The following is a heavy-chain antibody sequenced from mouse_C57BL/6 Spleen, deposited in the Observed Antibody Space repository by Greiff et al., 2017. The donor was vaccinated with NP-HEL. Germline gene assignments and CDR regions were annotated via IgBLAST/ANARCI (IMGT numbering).Heavy chain of an antibody. Sequence: QVQLQQPGAELVKPGASVKMSCKASGYTFTSYWITWVKQRPGQGLEWIGDIYPGSGSTNYNEKFKSKATLTVDTSSSPAYMQLSSLTSEDSAVYYGARYQINYGRVYWYFDVWGTGTTVTVSS. J-gene: IGHJ1*03. CDR3: ARYQINYGRVYWYFDV. D-gene: IGHD1-1*01. V-gene: IGHV1-55*01. CDR1: GYTFTSYW. CDR2: IYPGSGST.